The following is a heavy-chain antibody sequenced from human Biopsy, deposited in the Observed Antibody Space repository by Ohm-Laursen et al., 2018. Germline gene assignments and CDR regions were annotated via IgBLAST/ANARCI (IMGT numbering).Heavy chain of an antibody. CDR2: IFYSANT. Sequence: SDTLSLTCTVSGVSINGGRYYWNWIRHHPGKGLEWIGNIFYSANTYYNPSLKSRVTISVDTSKNQFSLRLRSVTAADTAVYFCATFRASWDTTQGGDYWGQGTLVTVSS. CDR3: ATFRASWDTTQGGDY. D-gene: IGHD1-26*01. CDR1: GVSINGGRYY. J-gene: IGHJ4*02. V-gene: IGHV4-31*03.